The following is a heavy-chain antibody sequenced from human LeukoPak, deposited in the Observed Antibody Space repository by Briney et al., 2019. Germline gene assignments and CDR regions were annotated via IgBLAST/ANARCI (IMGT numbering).Heavy chain of an antibody. V-gene: IGHV1-2*06. CDR1: GYTFTGYY. D-gene: IGHD1-1*01. J-gene: IGHJ4*02. CDR3: VREATGTTRNFDY. CDR2: ISPNSGGT. Sequence: ASVKVSCKASGYTFTGYYMHWVRQAPGQGLEWMGRISPNSGGTNYAQKFQGRVTMTRDTSISTAYMELSRLRSDDTAVYYCVREATGTTRNFDYWGQGTLVTVSS.